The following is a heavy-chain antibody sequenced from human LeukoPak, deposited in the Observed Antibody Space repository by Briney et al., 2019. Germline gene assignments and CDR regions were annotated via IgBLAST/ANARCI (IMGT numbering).Heavy chain of an antibody. Sequence: SETLSLTCTVSGGSISSYYWSWIRQPPGKGLGWIGNIYYSGGTKYNPSLRSRVTISVDTSKNQFSLKLTSVTAADTAVYYCARNRDGYNSFDYWGQGTLVTVSS. J-gene: IGHJ4*02. V-gene: IGHV4-59*08. CDR3: ARNRDGYNSFDY. CDR1: GGSISSYY. CDR2: IYYSGGT. D-gene: IGHD5-24*01.